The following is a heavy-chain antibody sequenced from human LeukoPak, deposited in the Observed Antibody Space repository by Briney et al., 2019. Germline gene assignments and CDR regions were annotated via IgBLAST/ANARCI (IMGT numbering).Heavy chain of an antibody. J-gene: IGHJ3*02. CDR3: TIGLAGDWDAFDI. D-gene: IGHD6-19*01. CDR2: IHADSGNT. Sequence: ASVKVSCKSSGYTFTRCAVHWVRQAPGQRLEWMGWIHADSGNTKYSQKLQGRVTIARDTSASTIYMELSSLRFEDTAVYFCTIGLAGDWDAFDIGGLGTMVTVSS. V-gene: IGHV1-3*01. CDR1: GYTFTRCA.